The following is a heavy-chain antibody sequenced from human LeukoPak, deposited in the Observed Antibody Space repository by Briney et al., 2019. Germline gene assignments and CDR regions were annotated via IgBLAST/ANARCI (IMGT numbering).Heavy chain of an antibody. CDR2: IKQDGSEK. CDR3: ARDLGGSYYWFDY. D-gene: IGHD1-26*01. V-gene: IGHV3-7*01. Sequence: TGGSLRLSCAASGFTFSSYWISWVRQAPGKGLEWVANIKQDGSEKYYVDSVKGRFTISRDNAKNSLYLQMNSLRAEDTAVYYCARDLGGSYYWFDYWGQGTLVTVSS. CDR1: GFTFSSYW. J-gene: IGHJ4*02.